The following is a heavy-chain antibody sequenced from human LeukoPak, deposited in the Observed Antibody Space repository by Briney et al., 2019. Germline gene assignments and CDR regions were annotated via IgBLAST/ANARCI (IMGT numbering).Heavy chain of an antibody. CDR2: VIPIFGIA. V-gene: IGHV1-69*10. Sequence: SVKVSCKAAGGTFSSNAISWVRQAPGQGLELMGGVIPIFGIANYAQKFQDRVTITADKSTSTAYMELSSLISEDTAVYYCARDIGGASGYSHGYSAFDIWGQGTMVTVSS. CDR3: ARDIGGASGYSHGYSAFDI. CDR1: GGTFSSNA. J-gene: IGHJ3*02. D-gene: IGHD5-18*01.